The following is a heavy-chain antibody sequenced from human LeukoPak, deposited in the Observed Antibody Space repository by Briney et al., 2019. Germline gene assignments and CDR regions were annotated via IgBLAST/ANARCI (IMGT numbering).Heavy chain of an antibody. J-gene: IGHJ4*02. CDR1: GFTFRSYG. CDR2: IRNDGSDT. V-gene: IGHV3-30*02. CDR3: EAVAGLFDY. Sequence: SGGSLRLSCAVSGFTFRSYGMHWVRQAPGKGLEWVAFIRNDGSDTYYADSVKARFTISRDNSKNTLYLQMNSLRAEDTAVYYCEAVAGLFDYWGQGTLVTVSS. D-gene: IGHD6-19*01.